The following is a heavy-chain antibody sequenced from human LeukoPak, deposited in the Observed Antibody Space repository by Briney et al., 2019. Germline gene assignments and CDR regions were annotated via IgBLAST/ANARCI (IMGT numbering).Heavy chain of an antibody. CDR1: GFTFSSYA. CDR2: ISYDGSKK. Sequence: GGSLRLSCAASGFTFSSYAMHWVRQAPGKGLEWVAVISYDGSKKYYADSVKGRFTISRDNSKNTLYLQMNSLRAEDTAVYYCARGVYDSSIDYWGQGTLVTVSS. CDR3: ARGVYDSSIDY. J-gene: IGHJ4*02. D-gene: IGHD3-22*01. V-gene: IGHV3-30*04.